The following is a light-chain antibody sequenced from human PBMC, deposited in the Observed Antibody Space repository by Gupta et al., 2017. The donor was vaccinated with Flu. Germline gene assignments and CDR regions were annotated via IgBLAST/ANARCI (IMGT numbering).Light chain of an antibody. J-gene: IGKJ1*01. Sequence: EIVLTQSPATLSLSPGERATLSCRASQSVSSYLAWYQQKPGQAPRLLIEDVSKRATGIPARFSGSGSGTDFTLTISSLEPEDLAIYYCQKRSNGPRTFGQGTKVEIK. CDR1: QSVSSY. CDR2: DVS. V-gene: IGKV3-11*01. CDR3: QKRSNGPRT.